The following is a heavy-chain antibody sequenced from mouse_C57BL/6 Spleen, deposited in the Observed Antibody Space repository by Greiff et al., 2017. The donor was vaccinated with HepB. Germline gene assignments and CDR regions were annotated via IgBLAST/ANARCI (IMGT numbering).Heavy chain of an antibody. J-gene: IGHJ4*01. CDR3: ARGGYDVSFYAMDY. V-gene: IGHV5-16*01. CDR2: INYDGSST. D-gene: IGHD2-2*01. CDR1: GFTFSDYY. Sequence: EVKLVESEGGLVQPGSSMKLSCTASGFTFSDYYMAWVRQVPEKGLEWVANINYDGSSTYYLDSLKSRFIISRDNAKNILYLQMSSLKSEDTATYYCARGGYDVSFYAMDYWGQGTSVTVSS.